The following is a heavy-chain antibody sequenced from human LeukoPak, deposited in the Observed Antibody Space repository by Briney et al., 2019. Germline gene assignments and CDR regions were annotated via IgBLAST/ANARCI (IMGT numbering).Heavy chain of an antibody. J-gene: IGHJ4*02. CDR3: ARDYSGSYTH. CDR2: IHPNSGDT. Sequence: ASAKIFCNASGYTFTDYYIHWVRQAPGQGLEWMGLIHPNSGDTYYAQKCRGRVNMTRDTSITTAYMELDRLTSDDTAVYYCARDYSGSYTHWAQGNLVTISS. D-gene: IGHD1-26*01. V-gene: IGHV1-2*06. CDR1: GYTFTDYY.